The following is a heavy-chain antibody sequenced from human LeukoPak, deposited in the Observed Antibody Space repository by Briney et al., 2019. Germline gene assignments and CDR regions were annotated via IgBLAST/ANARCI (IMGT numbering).Heavy chain of an antibody. CDR1: GDSISSSNW. Sequence: PSETLSLTCAVSGDSISSSNWWSWVRQPPGKGLEWIGEIYHSGSINYNPSLKSRVTMSLDKSKNQFSLSLTPVTAADTAVYYCAREAAGQWFDPWGQGTLVTVSS. D-gene: IGHD6-25*01. CDR2: IYHSGSI. CDR3: AREAAGQWFDP. V-gene: IGHV4-4*02. J-gene: IGHJ5*02.